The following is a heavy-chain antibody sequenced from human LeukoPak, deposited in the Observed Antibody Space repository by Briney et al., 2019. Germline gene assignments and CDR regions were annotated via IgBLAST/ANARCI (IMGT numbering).Heavy chain of an antibody. J-gene: IGHJ4*02. D-gene: IGHD2-21*02. Sequence: PGGSLRLSCAASGFTFSSYSMNWVRQTPEKGLEWVSSISGSGDSTFYADSVKGRFSISRDNSKNTLYLQVNGLRTEDTAVYYCAKDRLLNCRGDCYIFDYWGQGTVVTVSS. V-gene: IGHV3-23*01. CDR1: GFTFSSYS. CDR2: ISGSGDST. CDR3: AKDRLLNCRGDCYIFDY.